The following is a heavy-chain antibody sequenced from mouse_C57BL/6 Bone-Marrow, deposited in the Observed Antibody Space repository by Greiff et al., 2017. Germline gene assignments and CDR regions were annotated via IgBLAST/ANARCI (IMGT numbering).Heavy chain of an antibody. D-gene: IGHD2-3*01. CDR1: GYTFTSYW. J-gene: IGHJ2*01. CDR2: INPSNGGT. Sequence: VQLQQPGTELAKPGASVKLSCKASGYTFTSYWMHWVKQRPGQGLEWIGNINPSNGGTNYNEKFKSKATLTVDKSSSTAYMQLSSLTSEDSAVYYCARVDGYLYYFDYWGQGTTLTVSS. CDR3: ARVDGYLYYFDY. V-gene: IGHV1-53*01.